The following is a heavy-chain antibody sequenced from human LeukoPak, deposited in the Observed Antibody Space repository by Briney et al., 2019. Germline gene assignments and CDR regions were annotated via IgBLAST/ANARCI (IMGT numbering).Heavy chain of an antibody. D-gene: IGHD3-22*01. Sequence: ASVKVSCKASGYTFTSYYMHWVRQAPGQGLEWMGIINPSGGSTSYAQKFQGRVTMTRDTSTSTVYMELSSLRSEDTAVYYCARALRPHYYDSSGYHYECFDYWGQGTLVTVSS. CDR1: GYTFTSYY. V-gene: IGHV1-46*01. CDR2: INPSGGST. CDR3: ARALRPHYYDSSGYHYECFDY. J-gene: IGHJ4*02.